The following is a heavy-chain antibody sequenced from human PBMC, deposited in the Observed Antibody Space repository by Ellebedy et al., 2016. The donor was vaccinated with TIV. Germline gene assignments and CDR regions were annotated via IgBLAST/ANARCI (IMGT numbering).Heavy chain of an antibody. J-gene: IGHJ3*01. CDR2: INPSGGT. D-gene: IGHD3-10*01. V-gene: IGHV4-34*01. CDR1: GASFSGYY. Sequence: SETLSLTXAVYGASFSGYYWSWIRQSPGKGLQWIGEINPSGGTNYTTSLKSRLTMSIDTSKRQISLNLKSATAADTAVYYCARGRRFSASFHPMMSTFEVWGQGTTVIVSS. CDR3: ARGRRFSASFHPMMSTFEV.